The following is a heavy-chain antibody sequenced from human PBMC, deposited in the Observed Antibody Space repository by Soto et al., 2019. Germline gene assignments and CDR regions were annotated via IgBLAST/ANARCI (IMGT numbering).Heavy chain of an antibody. J-gene: IGHJ6*04. Sequence: EVQLVESGGGLVQPGGSLRLSCAASGFTLSGRSMHWVRQAPGKGLVWVSGIDNAGTDSTYADSVKGRFTSSRDNAKNMLYLQMNSLRVEDTAVYYCARGWFGPDVGGKGTTDTVSS. D-gene: IGHD3-10*01. CDR3: ARGWFGPDV. V-gene: IGHV3-74*01. CDR2: IDNAGTDS. CDR1: GFTLSGRS.